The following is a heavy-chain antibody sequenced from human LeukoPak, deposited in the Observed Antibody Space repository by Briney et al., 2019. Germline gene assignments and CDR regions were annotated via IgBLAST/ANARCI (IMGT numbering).Heavy chain of an antibody. V-gene: IGHV3-23*01. D-gene: IGHD3-22*01. Sequence: PGGSLRLSCAASGFTFSSYAMSWVRQAPGKGLEWVSAISGSGGSTYYADSVKGRFTISRDNSKNTLYLQMNSLRAEDTAVYYCAKALEIGSGYPTPFWFDPWGQGTLVTVSS. CDR1: GFTFSSYA. J-gene: IGHJ5*02. CDR3: AKALEIGSGYPTPFWFDP. CDR2: ISGSGGST.